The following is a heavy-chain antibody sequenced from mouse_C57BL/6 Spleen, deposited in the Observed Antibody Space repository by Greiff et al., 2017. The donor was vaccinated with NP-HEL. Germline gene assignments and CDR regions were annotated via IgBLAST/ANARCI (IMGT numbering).Heavy chain of an antibody. J-gene: IGHJ4*01. CDR3: ASAYYDYEGYAMDY. Sequence: EVQLVESGGDLVKPGGSLKLSCAASGFTFSSYGMSWVRQTPDKRLEWVATISSGGSYTYYPDSVKGRFTISRDNAKNTLYLQMSSLKSEDTAMYYCASAYYDYEGYAMDYRGQRTSVTVSS. CDR2: ISSGGSYT. V-gene: IGHV5-6*01. D-gene: IGHD2-4*01. CDR1: GFTFSSYG.